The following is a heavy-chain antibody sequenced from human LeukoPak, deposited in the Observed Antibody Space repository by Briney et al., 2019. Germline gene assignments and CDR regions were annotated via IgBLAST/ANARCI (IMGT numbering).Heavy chain of an antibody. V-gene: IGHV4-4*07. CDR2: IYTSGST. J-gene: IGHJ6*03. Sequence: SETLSLTCTVSGGSISSYYWSWIRQPAGKGLEWIGRIYTSGSTNYNPSLKSRVTMSVDTSKNQFSLKLSSVTAADTAVYYCARVAYFWSTDYYYMDVWGKGTTVTVSS. CDR1: GGSISSYY. CDR3: ARVAYFWSTDYYYMDV. D-gene: IGHD3-3*01.